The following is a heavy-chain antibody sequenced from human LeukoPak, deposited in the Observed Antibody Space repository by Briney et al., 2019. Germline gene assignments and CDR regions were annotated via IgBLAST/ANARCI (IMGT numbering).Heavy chain of an antibody. Sequence: ASVKVSCKASGYTFTSYGISWVRQAPGQGLEWMGWISAYNGNTNYAKKLQGRVTMTTDTSTSTAYMELRSLRSDDTAVYYCARDLYGDYSYYYGMDVWGQGTTVTVSS. D-gene: IGHD4-17*01. CDR1: GYTFTSYG. CDR2: ISAYNGNT. J-gene: IGHJ6*02. CDR3: ARDLYGDYSYYYGMDV. V-gene: IGHV1-18*01.